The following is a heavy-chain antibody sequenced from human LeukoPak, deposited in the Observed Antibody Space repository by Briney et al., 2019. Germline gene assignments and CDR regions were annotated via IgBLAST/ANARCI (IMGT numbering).Heavy chain of an antibody. CDR1: GGSISSYY. CDR3: ASIGTTVTTFDY. Sequence: SETLSLTCTVSGGSISSYYWSWIRQPPGKGLVWIGYIYYSGSTNYNPSLKSRVTISVDTSKNQFSLKLSSVTAADTAVYYCASIGTTVTTFDYWGQGTLVTVSS. CDR2: IYYSGST. J-gene: IGHJ4*02. V-gene: IGHV4-59*01. D-gene: IGHD4-17*01.